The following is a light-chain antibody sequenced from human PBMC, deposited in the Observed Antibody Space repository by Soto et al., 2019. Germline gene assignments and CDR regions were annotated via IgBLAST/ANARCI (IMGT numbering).Light chain of an antibody. Sequence: EIVVTQSPGTLSLSPGERATLSCRASQSVSSSYLAWYQQKPGQAPRLLINGASSRATGIPDRFSGSGSVTDFTLTISRREPEDFSVYDCQQYGTSPTSSFVQGTRLEI. CDR2: GAS. J-gene: IGKJ5*01. V-gene: IGKV3-20*01. CDR3: QQYGTSPTSS. CDR1: QSVSSSY.